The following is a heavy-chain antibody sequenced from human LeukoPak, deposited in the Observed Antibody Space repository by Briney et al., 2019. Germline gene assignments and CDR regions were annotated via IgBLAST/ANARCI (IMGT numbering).Heavy chain of an antibody. J-gene: IGHJ4*02. CDR3: ANCLWGTTYFDY. CDR2: IRYDGVNK. Sequence: PGGSLRLSCAASGFTFSNYGMHWVRQAPGKGLEWVAFIRYDGVNKYYADSVKGRFTISRDNSKNTLYLQMNSLRAEDTAVYYCANCLWGTTYFDYWGQGALVTVSS. CDR1: GFTFSNYG. D-gene: IGHD1-1*01. V-gene: IGHV3-30*02.